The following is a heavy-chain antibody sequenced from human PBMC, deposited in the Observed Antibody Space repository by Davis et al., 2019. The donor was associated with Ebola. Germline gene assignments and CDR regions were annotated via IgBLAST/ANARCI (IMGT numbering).Heavy chain of an antibody. V-gene: IGHV3-23*01. D-gene: IGHD6-6*01. CDR1: GFTFSSYA. CDR3: VKRTSGSYGWDY. J-gene: IGHJ4*02. CDR2: IAGSGGST. Sequence: PGGSLRLSCAASGFTFSSYAMSWVRQAPGKGLEWVSAIAGSGGSTYHADSVKGRFTISRDNSKNTLYLQMNSRRVEDTATDYCVKRTSGSYGWDYWGQGTLVTVSS.